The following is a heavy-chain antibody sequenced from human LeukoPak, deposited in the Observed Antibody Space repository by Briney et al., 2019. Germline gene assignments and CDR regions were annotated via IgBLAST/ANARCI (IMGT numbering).Heavy chain of an antibody. V-gene: IGHV1-46*01. Sequence: ASVKVSCKASGYTFTSYYMHWVRQAPGQGLEWMGIINPSGGSTSYAQKFQGRVTMTRDTSTSTVYMELSSLRSEDTAVYYCAREGLDRSCGGDCYYSDYWGQGTLVTVSS. CDR2: INPSGGST. CDR1: GYTFTSYY. J-gene: IGHJ4*02. CDR3: AREGLDRSCGGDCYYSDY. D-gene: IGHD2-21*02.